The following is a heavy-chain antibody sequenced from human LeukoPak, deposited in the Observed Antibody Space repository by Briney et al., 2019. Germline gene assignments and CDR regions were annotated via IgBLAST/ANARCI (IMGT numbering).Heavy chain of an antibody. CDR1: GGSISSSSYY. Sequence: SETLSLTCTVSGGSISSSSYYWSWIRQPPGKGLEWIGYIYYSGSTNYNPSLKSRVTISVDTSKNQFSLKLSSVTAADTAVYYCARSQMVRGVIIGYWGQGTLVTVSS. CDR3: ARSQMVRGVIIGY. D-gene: IGHD3-10*01. V-gene: IGHV4-61*01. CDR2: IYYSGST. J-gene: IGHJ4*02.